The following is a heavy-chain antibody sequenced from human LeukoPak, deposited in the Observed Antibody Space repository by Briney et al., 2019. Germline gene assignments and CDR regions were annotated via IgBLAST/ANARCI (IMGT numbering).Heavy chain of an antibody. Sequence: QAGGSLRLSCGAPDSNIGTYAVTWVRQVPGKGLEWVSGMSGGGLSTYYARSVKGRFTISRDTSKDTFYLEMNSLGADDTALYYCAKDRISGQGGAARILDYWGQGILVTVSS. D-gene: IGHD6-6*01. CDR1: DSNIGTYA. CDR2: MSGGGLST. J-gene: IGHJ4*02. CDR3: AKDRISGQGGAARILDY. V-gene: IGHV3-23*01.